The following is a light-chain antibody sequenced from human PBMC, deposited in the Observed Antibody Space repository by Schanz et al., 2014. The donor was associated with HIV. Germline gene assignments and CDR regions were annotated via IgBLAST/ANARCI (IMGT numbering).Light chain of an antibody. CDR1: GSNIGRNT. CDR3: AAWDEGLNGLV. J-gene: IGLJ1*01. CDR2: TNS. V-gene: IGLV1-44*01. Sequence: QSVLTQPPSASGTPGQRVTISCSGSGSNIGRNTVSWYQQFPGTSPKFFIYTNSQRPSGVPDRFSGSKSGTSASLAISGLQSEDESDYYCAAWDEGLNGLVFGTGTKLTVL.